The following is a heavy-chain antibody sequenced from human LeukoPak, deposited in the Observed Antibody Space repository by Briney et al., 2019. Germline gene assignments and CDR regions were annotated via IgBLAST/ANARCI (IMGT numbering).Heavy chain of an antibody. CDR1: GFTVGNNY. CDR3: AKVRQGYYGSGSYFYFDY. J-gene: IGHJ4*02. Sequence: GGSLRLSCAASGFTVGNNYMNWVRQAPGKGLEWVSLIFSHGETSYADSVKGRFTISRDNSKNTLYLQMNGLRAEDTAVYYCAKVRQGYYGSGSYFYFDYWGQGTLVTVSS. CDR2: IFSHGET. V-gene: IGHV3-66*01. D-gene: IGHD3-10*01.